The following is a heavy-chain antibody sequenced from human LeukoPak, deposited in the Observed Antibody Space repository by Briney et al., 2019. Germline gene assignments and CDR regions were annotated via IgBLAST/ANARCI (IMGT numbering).Heavy chain of an antibody. CDR3: ARRSVGSYYYYMDV. V-gene: IGHV3-48*01. CDR1: GFSFSDYN. J-gene: IGHJ6*03. CDR2: ISSSSSTT. D-gene: IGHD2-15*01. Sequence: PGGSLRLSCAASGFSFSDYNMNWVRQAPGKGLEWVAYISSSSSTTHYGDSVTGRFSISRDNAKSSLYLQMNSLRVEDTAVYYCARRSVGSYYYYMDVWGKGTTVTVSS.